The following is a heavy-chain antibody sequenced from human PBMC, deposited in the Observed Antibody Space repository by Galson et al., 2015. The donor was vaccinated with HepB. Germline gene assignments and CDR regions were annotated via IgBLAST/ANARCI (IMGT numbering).Heavy chain of an antibody. CDR1: GLTFSSYW. J-gene: IGHJ4*02. CDR2: INSDGSST. D-gene: IGHD6-6*01. V-gene: IGHV3-74*01. Sequence: SLRLSCAASGLTFSSYWMHWVRQAPGKGLVWVSRINSDGSSTNYADSVKGRFTISRDNAKNTLYLQMNSLRAEDTVVYYCVLSSITGRPYYFDYWGQGTLVTVSS. CDR3: VLSSITGRPYYFDY.